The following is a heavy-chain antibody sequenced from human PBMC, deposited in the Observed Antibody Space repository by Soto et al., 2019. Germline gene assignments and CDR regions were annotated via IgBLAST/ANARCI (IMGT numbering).Heavy chain of an antibody. CDR2: IGVGSGNR. J-gene: IGHJ4*02. Sequence: QMQRVQSGPEVKKPGTSVKVSCKASGFTFTSSAVQWVRQARGQRLEWIGWIGVGSGNRHYAQKFQERVTITRDMSTNTAYMELSSLRSEDTAVYYCAALGVNFDHWGQGTLVTVSS. CDR3: AALGVNFDH. D-gene: IGHD2-8*01. CDR1: GFTFTSSA. V-gene: IGHV1-58*01.